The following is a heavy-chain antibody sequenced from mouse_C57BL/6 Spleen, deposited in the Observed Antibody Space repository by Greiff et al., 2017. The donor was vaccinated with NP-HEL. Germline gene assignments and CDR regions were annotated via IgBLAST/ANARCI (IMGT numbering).Heavy chain of an antibody. V-gene: IGHV1-55*01. Sequence: VKLVESGAELVKPGASVKMSCKASGYTFTSYWITWVKQRPGQGLEWIGDIYPGSGSTNYNEKFKSKATLTVDTSSSTAYMQLSSLTSEDSAVYYCARPYDYDGAWFAYWGQGTLVTVSA. D-gene: IGHD2-4*01. CDR1: GYTFTSYW. CDR3: ARPYDYDGAWFAY. J-gene: IGHJ3*01. CDR2: IYPGSGST.